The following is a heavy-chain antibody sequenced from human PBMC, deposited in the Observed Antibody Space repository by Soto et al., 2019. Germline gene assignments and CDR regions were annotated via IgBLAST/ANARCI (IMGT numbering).Heavy chain of an antibody. D-gene: IGHD1-1*01. CDR1: GFSFSIYA. Sequence: EVQLVESGGGLVQPGGSLRLSCAASGFSFSIYAMDWVRQAPGKGLEWLSYINGGSNYIFYADSVKGRFTISRDNAKNSLYLQMDSLSADDTAVYYCARDGKRGYDFDNCGQGTLVTVSS. V-gene: IGHV3-48*01. CDR3: ARDGKRGYDFDN. CDR2: INGGSNYI. J-gene: IGHJ4*02.